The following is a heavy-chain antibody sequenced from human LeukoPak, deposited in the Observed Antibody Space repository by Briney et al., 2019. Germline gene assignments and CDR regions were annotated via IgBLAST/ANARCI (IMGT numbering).Heavy chain of an antibody. Sequence: GGSLRLSCAASGFTFDDYAMHWVRQAPGKGLEWVSGIGWNSGSIGYADSVKGRFTISRDNAKNSLYLQMNSLRAEDMALYYCAKSIGTIVVITTFDYWGQGTLVTVSS. D-gene: IGHD3-22*01. CDR3: AKSIGTIVVITTFDY. CDR1: GFTFDDYA. J-gene: IGHJ4*02. CDR2: IGWNSGSI. V-gene: IGHV3-9*03.